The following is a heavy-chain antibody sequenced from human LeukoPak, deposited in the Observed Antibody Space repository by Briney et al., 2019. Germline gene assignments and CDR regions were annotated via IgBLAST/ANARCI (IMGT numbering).Heavy chain of an antibody. V-gene: IGHV3-7*01. CDR3: ARPGALGAFDI. D-gene: IGHD3-10*01. CDR2: IKQDGSEK. Sequence: PGGSLRLSCAASGFTFSDYYMSWVRQAPGKGLEWVANIKQDGSEKYYVDSVKGRFTISRDNAKNSLYLQMNSLRAEDTAVYYCARPGALGAFDIWGQGTMVTVSS. CDR1: GFTFSDYY. J-gene: IGHJ3*02.